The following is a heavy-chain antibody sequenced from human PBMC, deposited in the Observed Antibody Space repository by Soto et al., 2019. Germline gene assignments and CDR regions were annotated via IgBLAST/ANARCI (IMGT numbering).Heavy chain of an antibody. Sequence: QVQLQESGPGLVKPSETLSLTCTVSGGSISSYYWSWIRQPPGKGLEWIGYIYYSGSTNYNPSLTIRVTISVDTSKNRFSLKLSSVTAADTAVYYCARLLTQGYCSGGSCHNWFDPWGQGTLVTVSS. D-gene: IGHD2-15*01. J-gene: IGHJ5*02. CDR3: ARLLTQGYCSGGSCHNWFDP. CDR2: IYYSGST. V-gene: IGHV4-59*01. CDR1: GGSISSYY.